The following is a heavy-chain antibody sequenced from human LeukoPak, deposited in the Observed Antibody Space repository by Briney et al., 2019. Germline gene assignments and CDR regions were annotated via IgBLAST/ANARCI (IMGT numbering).Heavy chain of an antibody. D-gene: IGHD6-13*01. CDR3: ARAVAAAGTGAEYFQH. V-gene: IGHV1-2*02. J-gene: IGHJ1*01. Sequence: GASVKVSCKASRYTFTGYYIHWVRQAPGQGLEWMGWINPNSGGTNYAQKFQGRVTMTRDTSINTAYMELSRLRSDDTAVYYCARAVAAAGTGAEYFQHWGQGTLVTASS. CDR1: RYTFTGYY. CDR2: INPNSGGT.